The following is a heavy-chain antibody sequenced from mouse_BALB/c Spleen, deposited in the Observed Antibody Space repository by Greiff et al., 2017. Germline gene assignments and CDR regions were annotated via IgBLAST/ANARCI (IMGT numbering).Heavy chain of an antibody. Sequence: EVQLVESGPSLVKPSQTLSLTCSVPGDSITSGYWNWIRKFPGNKLEYMGYISYSGSTYYNPSLKSRISITRDTSKNQYYLQLNSVTTEDTATYYCARYYYGYDEAPYYAMDYWGQGTSVTVSS. D-gene: IGHD2-2*01. CDR1: GDSITSGY. J-gene: IGHJ4*01. CDR3: ARYYYGYDEAPYYAMDY. V-gene: IGHV3-8*02. CDR2: ISYSGST.